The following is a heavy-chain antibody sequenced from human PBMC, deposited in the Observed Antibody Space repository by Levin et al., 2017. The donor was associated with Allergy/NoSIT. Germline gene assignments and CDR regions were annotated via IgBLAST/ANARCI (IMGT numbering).Heavy chain of an antibody. CDR3: ARGYYGDFVENFDY. V-gene: IGHV1-2*02. D-gene: IGHD4-17*01. CDR2: INPNNGGT. J-gene: IGHJ4*02. Sequence: PGESLKISCKASGYTFTGYHIHWVRQAPGQGLEWMGWINPNNGGTKYAQNFQGRVTMTRDTSITTADMELSSLRSDDSAVYYCARGYYGDFVENFDYWGQGTLVTVSS. CDR1: GYTFTGYH.